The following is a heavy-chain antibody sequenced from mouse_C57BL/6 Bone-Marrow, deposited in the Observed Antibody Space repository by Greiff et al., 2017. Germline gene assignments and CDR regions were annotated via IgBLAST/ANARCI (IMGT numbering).Heavy chain of an antibody. V-gene: IGHV1-64*01. J-gene: IGHJ4*01. CDR2: IHPNSGST. Sequence: QVQLKQPGAELVKPGASVKLSCKASGYTFTSYWMHWVKQRPGQGLEWIGMIHPNSGSTNYNEKFKSKATLTVDKSSSTAYMQLSSLTSEDSAVYYCARRRDYDAAYYAMDYWGQGTSVTVSS. CDR1: GYTFTSYW. D-gene: IGHD2-4*01. CDR3: ARRRDYDAAYYAMDY.